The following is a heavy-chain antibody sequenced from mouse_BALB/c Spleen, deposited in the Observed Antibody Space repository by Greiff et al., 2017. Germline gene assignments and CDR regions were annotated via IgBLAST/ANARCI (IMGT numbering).Heavy chain of an antibody. D-gene: IGHD2-3*01. CDR3: ARVYDGYYIFDY. J-gene: IGHJ2*01. CDR1: GFTFSDYY. Sequence: EVQGVESGGGLVKPGGSLKLSCAASGFTFSDYYMYWVRQTPEKRLEWVATISDGGSYTYYPDSVKGRFTISRDNAKNNLYLQMSSLKSEDTAMYYCARVYDGYYIFDYWGQGTTLTVSS. CDR2: ISDGGSYT. V-gene: IGHV5-4*02.